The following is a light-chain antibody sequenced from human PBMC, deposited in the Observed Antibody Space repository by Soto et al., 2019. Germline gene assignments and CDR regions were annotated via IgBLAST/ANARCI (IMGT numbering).Light chain of an antibody. V-gene: IGKV3-15*01. J-gene: IGKJ2*01. Sequence: EIVMTQSPATLSVSPGERATLSCRASQSVGSNLAWYQQKPGQTPRLLIYGASNRAPGIPARFSGSGSGTEFTLTISSLQSEDFAVYYCQQYNNWPLYTFGQGTKLEIK. CDR3: QQYNNWPLYT. CDR2: GAS. CDR1: QSVGSN.